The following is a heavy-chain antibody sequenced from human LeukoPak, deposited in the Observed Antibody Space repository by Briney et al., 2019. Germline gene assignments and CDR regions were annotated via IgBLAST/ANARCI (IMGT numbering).Heavy chain of an antibody. J-gene: IGHJ4*02. D-gene: IGHD2-2*01. Sequence: GGSLRLSCAASGFTFSGSAMHWVRQASGKGLEWVGRIRSKANSYATAYAASVKGRFTISRDDSKNTAYLQMNSLETEDTAVYYCTRARSTRGKYQLLFSFDYWGQGTLVTVSS. CDR2: IRSKANSYAT. CDR3: TRARSTRGKYQLLFSFDY. CDR1: GFTFSGSA. V-gene: IGHV3-73*01.